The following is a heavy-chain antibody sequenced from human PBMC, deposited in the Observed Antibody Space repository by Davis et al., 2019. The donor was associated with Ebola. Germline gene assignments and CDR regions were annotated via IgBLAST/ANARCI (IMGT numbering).Heavy chain of an antibody. J-gene: IGHJ4*02. CDR1: GFTFSSYW. CDR3: VKYFNYSFEQ. Sequence: GESLKISCAASGFTFSSYWMSWVRQAPGKGLEWVSGIYSGGSTHYADSVKGRFTISRDNSKNTLYLQMNSLRAEDTAVYFCVKYFNYSFEQWGRGTLVTVSS. V-gene: IGHV3-53*01. D-gene: IGHD2/OR15-2a*01. CDR2: IYSGGST.